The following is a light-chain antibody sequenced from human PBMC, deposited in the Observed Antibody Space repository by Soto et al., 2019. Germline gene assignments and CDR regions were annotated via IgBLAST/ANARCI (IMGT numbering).Light chain of an antibody. Sequence: AIQLTQSPSSLSASVGDRVTMSCRGSQGISSALAWYQQKPGKAPKLLIYDASSLESGVPSRFSGSGSGTEFTLTISSLQPDDFATYYCQQYNSYSSITFGQGTRLEN. CDR1: QGISSA. V-gene: IGKV1-13*02. J-gene: IGKJ5*01. CDR3: QQYNSYSSIT. CDR2: DAS.